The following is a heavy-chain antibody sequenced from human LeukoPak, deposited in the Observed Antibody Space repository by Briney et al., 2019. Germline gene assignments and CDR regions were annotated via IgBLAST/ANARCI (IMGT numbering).Heavy chain of an antibody. J-gene: IGHJ5*02. V-gene: IGHV4-34*01. CDR1: GGSFSVYY. CDR3: ASRFLWQWLVPGWFDP. D-gene: IGHD6-19*01. CDR2: NNNSGST. Sequence: SQTLSLTCAVYGGSFSVYYWSWIRHPPGKGLECRGENNNSGSTNYNASPKRRGTISVVTSKNQFSLKLSSVTAADTAVYYCASRFLWQWLVPGWFDPWGQGTLVTVSS.